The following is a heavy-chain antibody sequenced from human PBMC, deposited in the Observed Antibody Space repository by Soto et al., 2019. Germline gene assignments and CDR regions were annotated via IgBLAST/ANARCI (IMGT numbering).Heavy chain of an antibody. CDR2: INSDGSST. CDR3: VKQSGSVSYFNVGSGGHIDY. CDR1: GFTFSSYW. V-gene: IGHV3-74*01. Sequence: PGGSLRLSCAASGFTFSSYWMHWVRQAPGKGLVWFSRINSDGSSTSYADSVRGRFTISRDNAKNTLYLQMTSLRAEDTAVYYCVKQSGSVSYFNVGSGGHIDYRGQGTLVSVSS. D-gene: IGHD3-10*01. J-gene: IGHJ4*02.